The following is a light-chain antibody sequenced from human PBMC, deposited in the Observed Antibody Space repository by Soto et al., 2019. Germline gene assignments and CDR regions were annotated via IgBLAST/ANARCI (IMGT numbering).Light chain of an antibody. J-gene: IGLJ3*02. V-gene: IGLV6-57*04. CDR2: EDD. Sequence: NFMLTQPHSVSESPGKTVTISCTRSSGRVASNYVQWYQQRPGSAPTTVIFEDDQRPSGVPDRFSGSIDSSSNSAFLTISGLKIEDEADYYCQSYDSPKEVFGGGTTLTVL. CDR3: QSYDSPKEV. CDR1: SGRVASNY.